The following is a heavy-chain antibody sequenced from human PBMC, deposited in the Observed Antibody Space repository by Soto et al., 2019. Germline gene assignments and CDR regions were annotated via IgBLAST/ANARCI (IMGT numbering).Heavy chain of an antibody. Sequence: VASVKVSCTASGYTFTGYYMHWVRQAPGQGLEWMGWINPNSGNTSYAQKFQGRVTMTRNTSISTAYMELSSLRSEDTAVYYCARTLRRFLERNWSDPWGQGTLVTVSS. V-gene: IGHV1-8*02. CDR1: GYTFTGYY. CDR3: ARTLRRFLERNWSDP. D-gene: IGHD3-3*01. J-gene: IGHJ5*02. CDR2: INPNSGNT.